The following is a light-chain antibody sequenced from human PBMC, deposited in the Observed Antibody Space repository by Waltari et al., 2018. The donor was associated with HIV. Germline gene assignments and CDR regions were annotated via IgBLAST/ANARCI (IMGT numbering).Light chain of an antibody. J-gene: IGLJ2*01. Sequence: QSVLTQPPSASGTPGQRVTIPCSGSSSTIGSNTVPCYPQLPGTAPKLLIYSTNQRPAGVPDRFSGSKSGTSASLAISGLQSEDEADYYCAAWDDSLNGVVFGGGTKLTVL. CDR3: AAWDDSLNGVV. CDR2: STN. V-gene: IGLV1-44*01. CDR1: SSTIGSNT.